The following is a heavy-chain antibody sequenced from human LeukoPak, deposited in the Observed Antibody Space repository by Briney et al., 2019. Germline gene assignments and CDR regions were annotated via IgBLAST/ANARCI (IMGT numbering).Heavy chain of an antibody. CDR3: VSILELLDY. CDR2: IYTSEST. Sequence: SETLSLTCTVSGGSISNYYWSWIRQPAGKGLEWIGRIYTSESTNYNPSLKSRVTMSLDTSKSQFSLKLSSVTAADTAVYYCVSILELLDYWGQGTLVTVSS. D-gene: IGHD1-7*01. J-gene: IGHJ4*02. V-gene: IGHV4-4*07. CDR1: GGSISNYY.